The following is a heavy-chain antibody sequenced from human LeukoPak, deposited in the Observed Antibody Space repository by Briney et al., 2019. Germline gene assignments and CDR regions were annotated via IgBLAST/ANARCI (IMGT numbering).Heavy chain of an antibody. CDR3: ATDTIAAARGDAFDI. J-gene: IGHJ3*02. CDR2: IIPVFGTT. V-gene: IGHV1-69*13. D-gene: IGHD6-13*01. CDR1: GYTFTSYG. Sequence: ASVKVSCKASGYTFTSYGISWVRQAPGQGLEWMGGIIPVFGTTKYAQKIQGRVTITADEFTTTAYMELSSLRSEDTAMYYCATDTIAAARGDAFDIWGQGTMVTVSS.